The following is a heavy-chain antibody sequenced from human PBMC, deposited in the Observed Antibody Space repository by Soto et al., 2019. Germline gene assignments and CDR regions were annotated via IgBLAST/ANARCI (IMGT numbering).Heavy chain of an antibody. D-gene: IGHD2-21*02. V-gene: IGHV3-30*03. J-gene: IGHJ3*01. CDR2: ISNDGSNK. CDR1: GFTFSSYG. Sequence: GGSLRLSCVASGFTFSSYGMHWVRQAPGKGLEWVATISNDGSNKYYIDSVEGRFTISRDNAKNTLYLQMNSLRAEDTAVYYCARGDRGAFDLWGQGTMVTVSS. CDR3: ARGDRGAFDL.